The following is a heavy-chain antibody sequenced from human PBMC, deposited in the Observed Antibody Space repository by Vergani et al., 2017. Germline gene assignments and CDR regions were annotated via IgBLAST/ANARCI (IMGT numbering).Heavy chain of an antibody. V-gene: IGHV3-23*04. Sequence: EVQLVESGGGLVQPGGSLRLSCAASGFTFSSYAMSWVRQAPGKGLEWVSAISGSGGSTYYADSVKGRFTISRDNSKNTLYLQMNSLRAEDTAVYYCAKTQLGYSSSSRAGYYYYMDVWGKGTTVTVSS. D-gene: IGHD6-6*01. CDR1: GFTFSSYA. CDR2: ISGSGGST. J-gene: IGHJ6*03. CDR3: AKTQLGYSSSSRAGYYYYMDV.